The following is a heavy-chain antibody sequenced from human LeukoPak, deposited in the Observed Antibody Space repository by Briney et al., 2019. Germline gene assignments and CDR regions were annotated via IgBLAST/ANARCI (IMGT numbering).Heavy chain of an antibody. Sequence: GGSLRLSCTASGFTFSGYVMNWVRQAPGKGLEWVSTISGGGYSTYYADSVKGRFTMSRDNSKNTLYLHMNSLKTEDTAVYYCTTDRSGWYNYWGQGTLVTVSS. V-gene: IGHV3-23*01. CDR3: TTDRSGWYNY. J-gene: IGHJ4*02. CDR2: ISGGGYST. D-gene: IGHD6-19*01. CDR1: GFTFSGYV.